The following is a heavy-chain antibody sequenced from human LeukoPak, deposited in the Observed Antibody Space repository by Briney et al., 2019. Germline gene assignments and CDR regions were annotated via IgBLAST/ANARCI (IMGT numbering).Heavy chain of an antibody. V-gene: IGHV3-30*04. CDR1: GFPFSSYA. J-gene: IGHJ5*02. Sequence: GGSLRLSCAASGFPFSSYAMHWVRQAPGKGLEWVAVISYDGSNKYYADSVKGRFTISRDNSKNTLYLQMNSLRAEDTAVYYCARGVADWFDPWGQGTLVTVSS. CDR3: ARGVADWFDP. CDR2: ISYDGSNK.